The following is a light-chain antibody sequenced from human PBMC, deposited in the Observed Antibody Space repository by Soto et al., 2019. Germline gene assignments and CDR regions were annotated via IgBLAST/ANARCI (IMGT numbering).Light chain of an antibody. V-gene: IGKV1-39*01. Sequence: IQITQSPSSLSASVGDRVIITCRASQSISSYLNWYQQKPGKAPKLLIYAASSLQSGVPSRFSGSGSGTDSTLTISSLQPEDFTTYFCQQSYSTPRTFGQGTKV. CDR3: QQSYSTPRT. CDR1: QSISSY. J-gene: IGKJ1*01. CDR2: AAS.